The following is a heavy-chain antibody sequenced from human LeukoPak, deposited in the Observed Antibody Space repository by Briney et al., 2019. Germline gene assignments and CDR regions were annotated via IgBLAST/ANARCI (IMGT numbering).Heavy chain of an antibody. J-gene: IGHJ5*02. CDR1: GGSINNYY. Sequence: SETLSLTCTDSGGSINNYYWSWIRQPPGEGLEWIAYIHYSGGTIYNPSLKNRLTISVATSKNQFSLNVTSVTAADTAVYYCARAQLYCRGSSCYPSWFDPWGQGTLVTVCS. CDR3: ARAQLYCRGSSCYPSWFDP. CDR2: IHYSGGT. D-gene: IGHD2-15*01. V-gene: IGHV4-59*01.